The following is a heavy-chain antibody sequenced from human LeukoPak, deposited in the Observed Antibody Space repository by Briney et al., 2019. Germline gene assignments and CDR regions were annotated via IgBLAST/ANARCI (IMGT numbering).Heavy chain of an antibody. V-gene: IGHV4-39*01. J-gene: IGHJ4*02. Sequence: SETLSLTCTVSGGSISSSSYYWGWIRQPPGKGLEWIGSIYYSGSTYYNPSLKSRVTISVDTSKNQFSLKLSSVTAADTAVYYCARQIRGYSGYEPFDYWGQGTLVTVSS. CDR1: GGSISSSSYY. D-gene: IGHD5-12*01. CDR3: ARQIRGYSGYEPFDY. CDR2: IYYSGST.